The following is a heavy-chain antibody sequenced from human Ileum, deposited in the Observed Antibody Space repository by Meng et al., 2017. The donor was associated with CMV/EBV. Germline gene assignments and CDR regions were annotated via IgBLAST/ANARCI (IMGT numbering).Heavy chain of an antibody. J-gene: IGHJ4*02. CDR3: AIQADPDYSYYFDY. CDR1: GFTFSSFD. D-gene: IGHD3-9*01. Sequence: GESLKISCAASGFTFSSFDMHWVRQAPGKGLEWVAFIRNDGSNKYYADSVKGRFTISRDNSKNTLFLQLNSLRVEDTAVYYCAIQADPDYSYYFDYWGQGTLVTVSS. CDR2: IRNDGSNK. V-gene: IGHV3-30*02.